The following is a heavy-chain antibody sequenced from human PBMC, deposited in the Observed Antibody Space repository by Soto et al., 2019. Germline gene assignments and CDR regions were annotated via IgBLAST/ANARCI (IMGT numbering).Heavy chain of an antibody. D-gene: IGHD3-10*01. Sequence: GGSLRLSCAASGFTFSNYGVHWVRQAPGKGLEWVAVIWYDGSSEYYTESVKGRFTISRDNSKNTLYLQMNSLRAEDTAVNYCARVPGSGTYYDNQIANDAFDIWGQGTMVTVSS. CDR1: GFTFSNYG. CDR3: ARVPGSGTYYDNQIANDAFDI. J-gene: IGHJ3*02. CDR2: IWYDGSSE. V-gene: IGHV3-33*08.